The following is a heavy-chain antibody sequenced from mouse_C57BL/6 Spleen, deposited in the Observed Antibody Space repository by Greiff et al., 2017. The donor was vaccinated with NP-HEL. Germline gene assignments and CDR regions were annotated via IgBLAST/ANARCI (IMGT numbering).Heavy chain of an antibody. D-gene: IGHD2-5*01. CDR3: ARGPYSNYVSMDY. V-gene: IGHV5-17*01. CDR1: GFTFSDYG. CDR2: ISSGSSTI. J-gene: IGHJ4*01. Sequence: EVKLMESGGGLVKPGGSLKLSCAASGFTFSDYGMHWVRQAPEKGLEWVAYISSGSSTIYYADTVKGRFTISRDNAKNTLFLQMTSLRSEDTAMYYCARGPYSNYVSMDYWGQGTSVTVSS.